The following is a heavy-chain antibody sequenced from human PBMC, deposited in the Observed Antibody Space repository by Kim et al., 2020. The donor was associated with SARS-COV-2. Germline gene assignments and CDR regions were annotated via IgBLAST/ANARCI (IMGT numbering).Heavy chain of an antibody. CDR2: FDPEDGET. CDR1: GYTLTELS. J-gene: IGHJ6*02. D-gene: IGHD3-9*01. CDR3: ATDSPLYDILTPLQEGYYYDGMDV. Sequence: ASVKVSCKVSGYTLTELSMHWVRQAPGKGLEWMGGFDPEDGETIYAQKFQGRVTMTEDTSTDTAYMELSSLRSEDTAVYYCATDSPLYDILTPLQEGYYYDGMDVWGQGTTVTVSS. V-gene: IGHV1-24*01.